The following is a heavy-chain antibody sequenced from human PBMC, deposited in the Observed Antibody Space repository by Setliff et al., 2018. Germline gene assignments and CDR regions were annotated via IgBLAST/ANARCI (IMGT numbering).Heavy chain of an antibody. CDR1: GGSISSYY. V-gene: IGHV4-59*03. D-gene: IGHD3-3*01. J-gene: IGHJ4*02. Sequence: PSETLSLTCTVSGGSISSYYWSWIRQPPGKELEWMAYVYYTGDTYYNPSLKSRISISIDTSKNQFSLNLISVTAADTAMYFCARGGYNSRSGYSAYYYDYWGQGALVTVSS. CDR2: VYYTGDT. CDR3: ARGGYNSRSGYSAYYYDY.